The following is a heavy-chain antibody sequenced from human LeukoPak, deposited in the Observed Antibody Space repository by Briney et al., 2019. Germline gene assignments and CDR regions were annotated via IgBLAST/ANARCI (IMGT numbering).Heavy chain of an antibody. V-gene: IGHV3-74*01. CDR2: INIDGRII. CDR3: AGGIGNY. CDR1: GITFRSYW. D-gene: IGHD1-26*01. J-gene: IGHJ4*02. Sequence: PRGSLRLSCAASGITFRSYWMHWVRQSPGKGLVWVSRINIDGRIITYADSVKGRFTISRDNAKNTLYLQMNSLRAEDTAAYYCAGGIGNYWGQGTLVTVSS.